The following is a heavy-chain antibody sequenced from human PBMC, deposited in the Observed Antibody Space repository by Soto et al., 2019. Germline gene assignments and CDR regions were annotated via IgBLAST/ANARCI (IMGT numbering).Heavy chain of an antibody. D-gene: IGHD3-9*01. J-gene: IGHJ4*02. Sequence: QVQLQESGPGLVKPSQTLSLTCTVSGGSISSGDYYWSWIRQPPGKGLEWIGYIYYSGSTYYNPSLKSRVTISVDTSENQFALKLSSVTAADTAVYYCARGRRYFDWLFGPYFDYWGQGTLVTVSS. CDR3: ARGRRYFDWLFGPYFDY. CDR1: GGSISSGDYY. CDR2: IYYSGST. V-gene: IGHV4-30-4*01.